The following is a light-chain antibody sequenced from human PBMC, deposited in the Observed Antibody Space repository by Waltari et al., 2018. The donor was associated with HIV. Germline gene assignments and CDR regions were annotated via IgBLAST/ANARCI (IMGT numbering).Light chain of an antibody. J-gene: IGLJ3*02. V-gene: IGLV1-44*01. CDR1: SPNIGRST. CDR3: AIWDGLNGWV. Sequence: QSVLPQPPSASGTPGQRVPISCSGTSPNIGRSTANFPWYQQPPGAAPKLLNYRNSQRPSGVPDRFSGSKSGTSASLAISAIQSEDEADYYCAIWDGLNGWVFGGGTKVTVL. CDR2: RNS.